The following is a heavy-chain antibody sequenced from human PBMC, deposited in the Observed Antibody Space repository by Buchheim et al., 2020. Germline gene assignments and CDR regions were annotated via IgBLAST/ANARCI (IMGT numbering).Heavy chain of an antibody. CDR2: IKQDGSEK. D-gene: IGHD3-10*01. Sequence: EVQLVESGGGLVQPGGSLRLSCAASGFTFSSYWMSWVRQAPGKGLEWVANIKQDGSEKYYVDSVKGRFTISRDNAKNSLYLQMNSLRAEDTAVYYCARDLKLLWFGEVYYFDYWGQGTL. CDR1: GFTFSSYW. J-gene: IGHJ4*02. V-gene: IGHV3-7*01. CDR3: ARDLKLLWFGEVYYFDY.